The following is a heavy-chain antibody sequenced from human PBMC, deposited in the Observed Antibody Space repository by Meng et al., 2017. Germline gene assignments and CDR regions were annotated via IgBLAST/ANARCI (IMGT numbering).Heavy chain of an antibody. V-gene: IGHV1-2*06. CDR1: GYNVPDHY. J-gene: IGHJ4*02. Sequence: VMLVLTGVLVNKSGAAAKVPYKPSGYNVPDHYVPWARRDPGQGLEWMGRINSKSGDTHYAQKFQARVTMPGDTSISTAYTELRGLRSDDTAMYYCARDEDISAAGKLFGDYWGQGTLVTVFS. CDR3: ARDEDISAAGKLFGDY. D-gene: IGHD6-25*01. CDR2: INSKSGDT.